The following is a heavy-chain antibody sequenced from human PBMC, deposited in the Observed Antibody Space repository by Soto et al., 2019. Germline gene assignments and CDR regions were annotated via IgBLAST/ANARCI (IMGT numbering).Heavy chain of an antibody. V-gene: IGHV4-34*01. Sequence: SETLSLTCAVYGGSFSCYYWSWVRQPPGKGLEWIGEINEGGRTTYNPSLKSRATISVDTSKNQFFLRPNSVTAADTAVYFCARDGYGSGSWSYGMDVWGQGTTVT. D-gene: IGHD3-10*01. CDR1: GGSFSCYY. CDR2: INEGGRT. J-gene: IGHJ6*02. CDR3: ARDGYGSGSWSYGMDV.